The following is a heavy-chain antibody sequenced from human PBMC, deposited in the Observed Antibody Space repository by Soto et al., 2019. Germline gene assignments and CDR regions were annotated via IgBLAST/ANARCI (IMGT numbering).Heavy chain of an antibody. Sequence: SVKVSCKASRGTFSSYAISWVRQAPGQGLEWMGGIIPILGTANYAQKFQGRVTITADKSTSTAYMELSSLRSEDAAVYYCARGYLQSVSDIVVVPAAKGAAYYYYGIDVWGQGTTVTVSS. D-gene: IGHD2-2*01. V-gene: IGHV1-69*10. CDR1: RGTFSSYA. CDR3: ARGYLQSVSDIVVVPAAKGAAYYYYGIDV. J-gene: IGHJ6*02. CDR2: IIPILGTA.